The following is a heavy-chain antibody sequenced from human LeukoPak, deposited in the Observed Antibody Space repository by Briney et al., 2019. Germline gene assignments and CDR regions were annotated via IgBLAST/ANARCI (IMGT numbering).Heavy chain of an antibody. Sequence: GESLKISCKGSGYSFTSYWIGWVRQMPGKGLEWMGIIYPGDSDTRYSPSFQGQVTIPADKSISTAYLQWSSLKASDTAMYYCAKSRYSGSYYSAFDIWGQGTMVTVSS. D-gene: IGHD1-26*01. CDR2: IYPGDSDT. CDR3: AKSRYSGSYYSAFDI. CDR1: GYSFTSYW. V-gene: IGHV5-51*01. J-gene: IGHJ3*02.